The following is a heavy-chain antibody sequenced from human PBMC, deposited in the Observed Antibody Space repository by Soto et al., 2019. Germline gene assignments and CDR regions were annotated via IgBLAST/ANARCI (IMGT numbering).Heavy chain of an antibody. CDR3: ARRYCSSTSCYGRYNWFDP. CDR2: IYYSGST. D-gene: IGHD2-2*01. CDR1: GGSISSYY. Sequence: SETLSLTCTVSGGSISSYYWSWIRQPPGKGLEWIGYIYYSGSTNYNPSLKSRVTISVDTSKNQFSLKLSSVTAADTAVYYCARRYCSSTSCYGRYNWFDPWGQGTLVTGLL. V-gene: IGHV4-59*01. J-gene: IGHJ5*02.